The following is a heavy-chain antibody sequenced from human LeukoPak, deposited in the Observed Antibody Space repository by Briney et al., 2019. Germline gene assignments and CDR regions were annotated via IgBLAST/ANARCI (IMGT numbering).Heavy chain of an antibody. CDR2: IYYSGST. D-gene: IGHD3-22*01. Sequence: SETLSLTCTVSGGSISSYYWSWIRQSPGKGLEQIGYIYYSGSTNYNPSLKSRVTISVDTSKNQFSLKLTSVTAADTAVYYCARAGTPITMIVVESNRFDPWGQGTLVTVAS. CDR1: GGSISSYY. V-gene: IGHV4-59*01. CDR3: ARAGTPITMIVVESNRFDP. J-gene: IGHJ5*02.